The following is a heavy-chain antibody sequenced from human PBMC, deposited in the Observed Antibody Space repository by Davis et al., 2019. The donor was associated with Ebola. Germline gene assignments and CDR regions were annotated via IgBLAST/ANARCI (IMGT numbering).Heavy chain of an antibody. V-gene: IGHV4-39*01. CDR1: GGSISRSSYY. CDR2: IYYSGST. J-gene: IGHJ4*02. Sequence: PGGSLRLSCIVSGGSISRSSYYWGWIRQPPGKGLEWIGSIYYSGSTYYNPSLKSRVTISVDTSKNQFSLKLSSVTAADTAVYYCARFDHSYDYWGQGTLVTVSS. CDR3: ARFDHSYDY. D-gene: IGHD3-9*01.